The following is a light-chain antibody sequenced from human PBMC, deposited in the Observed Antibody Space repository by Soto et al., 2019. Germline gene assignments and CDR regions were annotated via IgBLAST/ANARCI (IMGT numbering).Light chain of an antibody. CDR2: AAS. J-gene: IGKJ1*01. Sequence: AIQMTQSPSSLSASVGDRVTITCRASQGIRNELGWYQQKPGKVPKFLIYAASTLQSGVPSRFSGSGSGTDCTLTISILQPEDFAYYYCLQDHNDPRTFGQGTKVEIK. CDR3: LQDHNDPRT. V-gene: IGKV1-6*01. CDR1: QGIRNE.